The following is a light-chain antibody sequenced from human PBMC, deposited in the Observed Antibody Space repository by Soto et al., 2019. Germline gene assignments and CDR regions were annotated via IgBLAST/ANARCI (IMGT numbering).Light chain of an antibody. V-gene: IGKV4-1*01. CDR2: WAS. CDR1: QSLFYASNSKNY. J-gene: IGKJ4*01. Sequence: DIVMTQSPDSLTLSLGESATITCKSSQSLFYASNSKNYLAWYQHKPGQPPKLLIYWASTRESGVPDRFSASGSGTDFTLTISSLQAEDVAVYYCQQYYSHAPLTFGGGTKVEIK. CDR3: QQYYSHAPLT.